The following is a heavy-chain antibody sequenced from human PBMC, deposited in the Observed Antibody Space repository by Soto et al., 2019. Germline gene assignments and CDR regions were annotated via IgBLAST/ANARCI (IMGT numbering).Heavy chain of an antibody. Sequence: ASVKVSCKASGYTFTDYYVHWVRQAPGQGLEWMGWINPNSGGTKSAQKFQGRVTMTRDTSTSTVYMELSSLRSEDTAVYYCARNPVFYYDITYYFDYWGQGTLVTVSS. CDR3: ARNPVFYYDITYYFDY. CDR2: INPNSGGT. J-gene: IGHJ4*02. V-gene: IGHV1-2*02. D-gene: IGHD3-9*01. CDR1: GYTFTDYY.